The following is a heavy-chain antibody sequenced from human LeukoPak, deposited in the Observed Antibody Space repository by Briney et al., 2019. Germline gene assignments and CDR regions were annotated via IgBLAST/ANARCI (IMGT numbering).Heavy chain of an antibody. Sequence: SETLSLTCTVSGGSISSGSYYWSWIRQPAGKGLEWIGSIYYSGSTYYNPSLKSRATISVDTSKNQFSLKLSSVTAADTAVYYCARGPPRGATGYYMDVWGKGTTVTVSS. CDR1: GGSISSGSYY. CDR2: IYYSGST. V-gene: IGHV4-39*01. J-gene: IGHJ6*03. CDR3: ARGPPRGATGYYMDV. D-gene: IGHD1-26*01.